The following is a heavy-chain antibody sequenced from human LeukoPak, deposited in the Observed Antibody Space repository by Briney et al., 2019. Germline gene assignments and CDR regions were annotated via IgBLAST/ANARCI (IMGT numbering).Heavy chain of an antibody. D-gene: IGHD6-13*01. Sequence: PGRSLRLSCAASGFTLSSYGIHWVRQAPGKGVDWLADISYDGSNKYCADSMKGRLTISRDNSKSTLYLQMNSLRAGDTAVYYCAKDRSSMAAAGTDYWGQGTLVTVSS. V-gene: IGHV3-30*18. J-gene: IGHJ4*02. CDR2: ISYDGSNK. CDR1: GFTLSSYG. CDR3: AKDRSSMAAAGTDY.